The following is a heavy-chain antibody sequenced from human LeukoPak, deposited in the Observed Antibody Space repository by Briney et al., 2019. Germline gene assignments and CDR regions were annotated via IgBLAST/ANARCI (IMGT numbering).Heavy chain of an antibody. CDR3: ARDFPLRRDQGGAFDI. Sequence: SQTLSLTCTVSGGSISSGGYYWSWIRQHPGKGLEWIGYIYYSGSTYYNPSLKSRVTISVDTSKNQFSLKLSSVTAADTAVYYCARDFPLRRDQGGAFDIWGQGTMVTVSS. D-gene: IGHD3-16*01. CDR1: GGSISSGGYY. J-gene: IGHJ3*02. CDR2: IYYSGST. V-gene: IGHV4-31*03.